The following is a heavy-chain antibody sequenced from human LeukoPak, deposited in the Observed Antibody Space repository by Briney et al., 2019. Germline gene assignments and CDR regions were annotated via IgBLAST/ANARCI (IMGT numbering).Heavy chain of an antibody. CDR2: ISSDGSNK. CDR3: ARASTPGFGLSGFDY. Sequence: GGSLRLSCAASEFTFSSYAMHWVRQAPGKGLEWVAVISSDGSNKYYADSVKGRFTISRDNSKSTLYLQMDSLRAEDTAVYYCARASTPGFGLSGFDYWGQGTLVTASS. V-gene: IGHV3-30-3*01. J-gene: IGHJ4*02. D-gene: IGHD5/OR15-5a*01. CDR1: EFTFSSYA.